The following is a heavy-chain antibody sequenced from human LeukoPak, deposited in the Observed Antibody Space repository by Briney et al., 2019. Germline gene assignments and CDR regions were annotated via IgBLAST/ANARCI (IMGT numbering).Heavy chain of an antibody. CDR1: GYSFSNYW. V-gene: IGHV5-51*01. J-gene: IGHJ4*02. D-gene: IGHD5-12*01. Sequence: NPGESLKISCKASGYSFSNYWIGWMRQIPGKGLEWMGIIYPGDSDTRYSPSFQGQVTISADKSINTAYLQWSSLKASDTAMYYCARQYSPINYFDYWGQGTLVTVSS. CDR2: IYPGDSDT. CDR3: ARQYSPINYFDY.